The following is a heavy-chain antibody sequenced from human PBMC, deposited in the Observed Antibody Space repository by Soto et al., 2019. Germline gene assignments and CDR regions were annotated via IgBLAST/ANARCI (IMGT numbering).Heavy chain of an antibody. CDR2: IIPIFGTA. CDR1: GGTFSSYA. Sequence: ASVKVSCKASGGTFSSYAISWVRQAPGQGLEWMGGIIPIFGTANYAQKFQGRVTITADKSTSTAYMELSSLRSEDTAVYYCARYSGTTGSFSYYYGMDVWGQRTTVTVSS. J-gene: IGHJ6*02. D-gene: IGHD1-26*01. V-gene: IGHV1-69*06. CDR3: ARYSGTTGSFSYYYGMDV.